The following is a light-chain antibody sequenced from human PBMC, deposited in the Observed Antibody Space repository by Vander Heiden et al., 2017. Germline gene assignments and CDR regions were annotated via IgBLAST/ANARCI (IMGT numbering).Light chain of an antibody. CDR2: VNSDGSH. Sequence: QVVMTQSPSASASLGASVKLTCSLSSGHYGDAIAEHQQQPEKGPRYLMKVNSDGSHNKGDGISDRFTGSSSGAERYLTISSLLSEDEADYYCQTWGAGKGVFGGGTRLTVL. V-gene: IGLV4-69*01. CDR1: SGHYGDA. J-gene: IGLJ3*02. CDR3: QTWGAGKGV.